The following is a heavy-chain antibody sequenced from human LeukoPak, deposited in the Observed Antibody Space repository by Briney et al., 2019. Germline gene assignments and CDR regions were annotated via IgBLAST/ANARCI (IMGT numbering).Heavy chain of an antibody. D-gene: IGHD3-22*01. CDR3: ARGPYYDSSGFDY. Sequence: SETLSLTCTVSGGSISSYYWSWIRQPPGKGLEWIGYIYYSGSTNYNPSLKSRVTISVDTSKNQFSLKLSSVTAADTAVYYCARGPYYDSSGFDYWGQGTLVTVSS. V-gene: IGHV4-59*01. CDR1: GGSISSYY. CDR2: IYYSGST. J-gene: IGHJ4*02.